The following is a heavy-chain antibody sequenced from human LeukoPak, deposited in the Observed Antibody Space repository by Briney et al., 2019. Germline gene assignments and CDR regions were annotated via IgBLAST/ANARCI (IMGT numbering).Heavy chain of an antibody. J-gene: IGHJ4*02. V-gene: IGHV3-30*18. CDR2: ISYDGSNK. Sequence: GGSLRLSCAASGFTFSRYGMHWVRQAPGKGLEWVAVISYDGSNKYYADSVKGRFTISRDNSKNTLYLQMNSLRAEDTAVYYCAKEQDTAMVGYFDYWGQGALVTVSS. D-gene: IGHD5-18*01. CDR1: GFTFSRYG. CDR3: AKEQDTAMVGYFDY.